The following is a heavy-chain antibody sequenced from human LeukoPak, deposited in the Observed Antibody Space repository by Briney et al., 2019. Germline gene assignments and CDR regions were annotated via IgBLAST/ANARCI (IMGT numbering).Heavy chain of an antibody. J-gene: IGHJ4*02. CDR1: GYTFTGYY. CDR2: INPHSGGT. Sequence: SVKVSCKASGYTFTGYYMHSVRQAPGQGLEGMGWINPHSGGTNYAQKFQGRVTMTRDTSISTAYMELSRLRSDDTAVYYCARGMAFDYWGQGTLVTVSS. V-gene: IGHV1-2*02. D-gene: IGHD6-13*01. CDR3: ARGMAFDY.